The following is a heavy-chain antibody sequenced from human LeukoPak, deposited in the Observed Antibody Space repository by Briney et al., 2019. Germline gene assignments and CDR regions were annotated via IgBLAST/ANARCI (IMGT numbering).Heavy chain of an antibody. CDR1: GFTFSNSW. V-gene: IGHV3-7*01. Sequence: GGSLRLSCAASGFTFSNSWMSWARQAPGKGLECVANIKPDGTEKYYVDSVKGRFTISRDNAKNSLYLQMNSLRAEDTAVYYCASGNYFDYWGQGTLVTVSS. J-gene: IGHJ4*02. CDR3: ASGNYFDY. CDR2: IKPDGTEK. D-gene: IGHD1-26*01.